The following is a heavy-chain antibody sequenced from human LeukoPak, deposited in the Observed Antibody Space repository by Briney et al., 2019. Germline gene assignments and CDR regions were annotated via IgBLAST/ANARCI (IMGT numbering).Heavy chain of an antibody. J-gene: IGHJ4*02. Sequence: GESLKISCKASGYTFTNDWIGWVRQMPGKGLEWMGIIYPGIYPGDSNTRYSPSFQGQVTFSADKSISTAYLQWSSLKASDTAMYYCARRLGYCSGGSCSRKIYYFDYWGQGTLVTVSS. CDR2: IYPGIYPGDSNT. CDR1: GYTFTNDW. D-gene: IGHD2-15*01. V-gene: IGHV5-51*01. CDR3: ARRLGYCSGGSCSRKIYYFDY.